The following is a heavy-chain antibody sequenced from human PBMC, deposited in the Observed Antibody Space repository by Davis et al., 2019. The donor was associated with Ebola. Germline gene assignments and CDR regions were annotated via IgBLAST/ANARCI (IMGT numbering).Heavy chain of an antibody. CDR3: ATSKSFFDYAAYFHY. CDR2: ISSDVSYI. D-gene: IGHD3-16*01. CDR1: GFPFSSYT. Sequence: GGSLRLSCAASGFPFSSYTMNWVRQAPGKGLEWVSSISSDVSYIFYADSAKGRFTISRDKANNSLYLQMNSLKAEDTAVYFCATSKSFFDYAAYFHYWGQGTLLTVSS. J-gene: IGHJ4*02. V-gene: IGHV3-21*06.